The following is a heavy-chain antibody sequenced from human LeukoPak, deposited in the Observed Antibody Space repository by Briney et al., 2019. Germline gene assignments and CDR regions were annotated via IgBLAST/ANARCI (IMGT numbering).Heavy chain of an antibody. CDR2: SSSNSSYI. V-gene: IGHV3-21*01. J-gene: IGHJ6*03. Sequence: GGSLGLSCAASGFTYSSYSMNWVRQAPGKGLEWVSSSSSNSSYIYYADSVKGRFTISRDNAKNSLYLQMNSLRAEDTAVYYCARENCKIGDYCYYYMDVWGKGTTVTVSS. CDR1: GFTYSSYS. D-gene: IGHD3-16*01. CDR3: ARENCKIGDYCYYYMDV.